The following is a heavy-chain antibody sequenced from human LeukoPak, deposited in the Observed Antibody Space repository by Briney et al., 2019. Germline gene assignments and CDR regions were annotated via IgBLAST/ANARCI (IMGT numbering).Heavy chain of an antibody. CDR3: ARYGFSAVWQGGWHAFDI. Sequence: ASVKVSCKASGYTFTSYYMHWVRRAPGQGLEWMGIINPTTDDTTYAQKFQGRLTMTRDMSTSTVYMELSSLTSEDTAVFYCARYGFSAVWQGGWHAFDIWGQGTVVTVSS. D-gene: IGHD2-15*01. CDR1: GYTFTSYY. J-gene: IGHJ3*02. CDR2: INPTTDDT. V-gene: IGHV1-46*01.